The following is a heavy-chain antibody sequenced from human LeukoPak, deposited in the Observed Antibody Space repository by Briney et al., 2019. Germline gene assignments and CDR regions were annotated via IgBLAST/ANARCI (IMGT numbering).Heavy chain of an antibody. CDR3: ARGVVTVPLYYFDY. D-gene: IGHD2-21*02. J-gene: IGHJ4*02. CDR2: IYSGGST. V-gene: IGHV3-53*01. Sequence: PGGSLRLSCAASGLTFSSHWMHWVRQAPGKGLEWVSVIYSGGSTYYADSVKGRFTISRDNSKNTLYLQMNSLRAEDTAVYYCARGVVTVPLYYFDYWGQGTLVAVSS. CDR1: GLTFSSHW.